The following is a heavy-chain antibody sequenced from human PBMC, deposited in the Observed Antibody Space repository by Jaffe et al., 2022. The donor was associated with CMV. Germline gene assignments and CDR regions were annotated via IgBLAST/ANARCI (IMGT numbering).Heavy chain of an antibody. D-gene: IGHD6-19*01. V-gene: IGHV3-33*01. CDR2: IWYDGSNK. CDR1: GFTFSSYG. J-gene: IGHJ5*02. Sequence: QVQLVESGGGVVQPGRSLRLSCAASGFTFSSYGMHWVRQAPGKGLEWVAVIWYDGSNKYYADSVKGRFTISRDNSKNTLYLQMNSLRAEDTAVYYCARDPLYSSGWLGPKSGFWFDPWGQGTLVTVSS. CDR3: ARDPLYSSGWLGPKSGFWFDP.